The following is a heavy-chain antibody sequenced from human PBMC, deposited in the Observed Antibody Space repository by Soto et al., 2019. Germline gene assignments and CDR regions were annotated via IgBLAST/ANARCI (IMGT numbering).Heavy chain of an antibody. CDR2: INPNSGGT. J-gene: IGHJ6*02. V-gene: IGHV1-2*04. CDR3: ARGRPTVTTTQLVLDV. CDR1: GYTFTGYY. D-gene: IGHD4-17*01. Sequence: QVQLVQSGAEVKKPGASVKVSCKASGYTFTGYYMHWVRQAPGQGLEWMGWINPNSGGTNYAQKFQGWVTMTRDTSISTAYMELSRLRSDDTAVYYCARGRPTVTTTQLVLDVWGQGTTVTVSS.